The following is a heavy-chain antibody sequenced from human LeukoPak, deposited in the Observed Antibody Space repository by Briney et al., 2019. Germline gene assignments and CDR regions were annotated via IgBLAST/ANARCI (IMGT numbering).Heavy chain of an antibody. CDR1: GGSVSSRESY. D-gene: IGHD2-21*01. Sequence: SETLSLTCTVSGGSVSSRESYWVWVRQPPGKGLEWIGSIYYGGTTYYNPSLKSRVTISADTSKNQFSLEVTSVTAADTAVYYCARRDLVVVSRWGQGTLVTVSS. CDR3: ARRDLVVVSR. CDR2: IYYGGTT. J-gene: IGHJ4*02. V-gene: IGHV4-39*01.